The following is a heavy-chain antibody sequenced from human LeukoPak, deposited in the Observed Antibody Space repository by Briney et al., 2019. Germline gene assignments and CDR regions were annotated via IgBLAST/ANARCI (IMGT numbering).Heavy chain of an antibody. J-gene: IGHJ3*02. CDR3: ARHSPLIVVVPAASNAFDI. CDR1: GGSFSGYY. Sequence: SETLSLTCAVYGGSFSGYYWSWIRQPPGKGLEWIGEINHSGSTNYNPSLKSRVTISVDTSKNQFSLKLSSVTAADTAVYYCARHSPLIVVVPAASNAFDIWGQGTMVTVSS. CDR2: INHSGST. V-gene: IGHV4-34*01. D-gene: IGHD2-2*01.